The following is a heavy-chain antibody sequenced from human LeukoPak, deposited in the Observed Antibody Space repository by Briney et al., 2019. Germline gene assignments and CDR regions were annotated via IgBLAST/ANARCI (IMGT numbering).Heavy chain of an antibody. D-gene: IGHD3-22*01. CDR3: ARAPYDSSGYFDY. CDR2: IYHSGST. CDR1: GYSISSGYY. V-gene: IGHV4-38-2*02. J-gene: IGHJ4*02. Sequence: SETLSLTCTVSGYSISSGYYWGWIRQPPGKGLEWIGSIYHSGSTYYNPSLKSRVTILVDTSKNQFSLKLSSVTAADTAVYYCARAPYDSSGYFDYWGQGTLVTVSS.